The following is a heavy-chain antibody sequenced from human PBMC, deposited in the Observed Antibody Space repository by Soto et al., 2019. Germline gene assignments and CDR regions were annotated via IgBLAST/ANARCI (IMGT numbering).Heavy chain of an antibody. D-gene: IGHD1-26*01. Sequence: QVQLVQSGAEVKKPGASVKVSCKASGYTFTGYYMHWVRQAPGQGLEWMGWINPNSGGTNYAQKFQGWVPMTRDTSISTAYMELSRLRSDDTAVYYCARGGATIGRVGYFDYWGQGTLVTVSS. CDR3: ARGGATIGRVGYFDY. V-gene: IGHV1-2*04. J-gene: IGHJ4*02. CDR1: GYTFTGYY. CDR2: INPNSGGT.